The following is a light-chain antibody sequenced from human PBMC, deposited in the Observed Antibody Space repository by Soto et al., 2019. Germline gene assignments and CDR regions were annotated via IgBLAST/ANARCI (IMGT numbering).Light chain of an antibody. V-gene: IGKV2-30*01. CDR2: KVS. CDR3: IQGTHWPPYT. J-gene: IGKJ2*01. CDR1: QSLAYSDGNTY. Sequence: DVVMTQSPLSLPVTLGQPASISCRSSQSLAYSDGNTYLNWFQQRPGQSPRRLIYKVSNRDSGVPDRFSGSGSGTDFTLKISWVEAEDVGVYYCIQGTHWPPYTFGQGTKLEIK.